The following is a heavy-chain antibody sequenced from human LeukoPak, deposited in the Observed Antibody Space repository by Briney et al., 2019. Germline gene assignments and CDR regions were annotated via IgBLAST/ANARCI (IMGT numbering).Heavy chain of an antibody. CDR2: IYNREST. J-gene: IGHJ4*02. D-gene: IGHD2-15*01. Sequence: SETLSLTCTVSGDSMNTYYWNWIRQPPGKGLEWIGYIYNRESTNYNPSLKSRVTISIDTSKNQFSLKLISVTPADTAVYYCARRSWYFDYWGKGTLVTVSS. CDR3: ARRSWYFDY. V-gene: IGHV4-59*01. CDR1: GDSMNTYY.